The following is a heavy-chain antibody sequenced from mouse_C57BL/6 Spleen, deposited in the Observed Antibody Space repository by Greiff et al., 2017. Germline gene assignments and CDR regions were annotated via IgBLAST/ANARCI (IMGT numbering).Heavy chain of an antibody. V-gene: IGHV3-6*01. J-gene: IGHJ3*01. D-gene: IGHD1-1*01. CDR1: GYSITSGYY. CDR2: ISYDGSK. CDR3: ATYYYGSSSWFAY. Sequence: EVQVVESGPGLVKPSQSLSLTCSVTGYSITSGYYWNWIRQFPGNKLEWMGYISYDGSKNYNPSLKNRISITRDTSKNQFFLKLNSVTTEDTATYYCATYYYGSSSWFAYWGQGTLVTVSA.